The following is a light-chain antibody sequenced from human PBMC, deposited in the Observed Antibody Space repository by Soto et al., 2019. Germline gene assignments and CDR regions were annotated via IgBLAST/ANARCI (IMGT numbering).Light chain of an antibody. V-gene: IGKV1-6*01. J-gene: IGKJ1*01. Sequence: AIQRTQSPSSVSASVGDRVTITCRASQGIRIDLAWYQQKTGKATKLLIYAASALQTGVPSRFSGSGSGTDFTLTISTMQTEELATYYCIQDYNFPWTFGQGTKGEIK. CDR3: IQDYNFPWT. CDR1: QGIRID. CDR2: AAS.